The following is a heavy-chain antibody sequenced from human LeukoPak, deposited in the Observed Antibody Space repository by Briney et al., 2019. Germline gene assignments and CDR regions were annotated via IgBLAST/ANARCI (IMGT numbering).Heavy chain of an antibody. CDR2: ISSSSSYI. Sequence: GGSLRLSCAAPGFTFSSYSMNWVRQAPGKGLEWVSSISSSSSYIYYADSVKGRFTISRDNAMNSLYLQMNSLRAEDTAVYYCARDPTRDDGEAMVRGAPYYGMDVWGKGTTVTVSS. J-gene: IGHJ6*04. D-gene: IGHD3-10*01. V-gene: IGHV3-21*01. CDR3: ARDPTRDDGEAMVRGAPYYGMDV. CDR1: GFTFSSYS.